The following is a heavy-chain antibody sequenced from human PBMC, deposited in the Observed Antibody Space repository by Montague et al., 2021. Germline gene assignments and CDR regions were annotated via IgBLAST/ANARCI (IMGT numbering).Heavy chain of an antibody. CDR2: ISGSGGST. V-gene: IGHV3-23*01. D-gene: IGHD4-23*01. Sequence: SLRLSCAASGFTFSSYAMSWVRQAPGKGLEWVSAISGSGGSTYYADSVKGRFTISRDSSKNTLYLQMNSLRAEDTAVYYCANRPDITVVTLGGQGTLVTVSS. J-gene: IGHJ4*02. CDR1: GFTFSSYA. CDR3: ANRPDITVVTL.